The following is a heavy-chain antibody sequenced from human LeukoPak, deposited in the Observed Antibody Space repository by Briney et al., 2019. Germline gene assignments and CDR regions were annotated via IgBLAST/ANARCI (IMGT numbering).Heavy chain of an antibody. CDR3: VKEYPYYYDSSGYYGSYFDY. CDR2: ISWNSGSI. J-gene: IGHJ4*02. Sequence: GGSLRLSCAASGFTFDDYAMHWVRQAPGKGLEWVSGISWNSGSIGYADSVKGRFTISRDNAKNSLYLQMNSLRAEDTALYYCVKEYPYYYDSSGYYGSYFDYWGQGTLVTVSS. D-gene: IGHD3-22*01. V-gene: IGHV3-9*01. CDR1: GFTFDDYA.